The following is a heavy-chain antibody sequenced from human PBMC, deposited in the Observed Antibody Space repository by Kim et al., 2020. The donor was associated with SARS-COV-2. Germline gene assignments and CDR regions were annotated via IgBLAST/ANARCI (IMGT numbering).Heavy chain of an antibody. Sequence: SVKGRLNISRDNAKNSLYLQMNSLRAEDTAVYYCATTYYDSSGYPYYFDYWGQGTLVTVSS. CDR3: ATTYYDSSGYPYYFDY. J-gene: IGHJ4*02. V-gene: IGHV3-21*01. D-gene: IGHD3-22*01.